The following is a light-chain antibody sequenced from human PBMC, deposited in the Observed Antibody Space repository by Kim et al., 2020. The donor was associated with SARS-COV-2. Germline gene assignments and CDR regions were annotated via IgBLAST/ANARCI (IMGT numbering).Light chain of an antibody. J-gene: IGLJ3*02. V-gene: IGLV3-19*01. CDR3: QSRDSGGRVM. CDR1: SLRSYY. CDR2: GRN. Sequence: SSELTQDPVVSVSLGQTVKITCQGDSLRSYYATWYQQKPRQAPVLVIYGRNNRPSGIPDRFSGSASGNTASLTLSGTQAEDEADFYCQSRDSGGRVMFGGGNKLTVL.